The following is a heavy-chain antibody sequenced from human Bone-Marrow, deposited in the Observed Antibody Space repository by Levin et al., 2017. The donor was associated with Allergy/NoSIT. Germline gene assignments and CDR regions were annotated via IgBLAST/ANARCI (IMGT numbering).Heavy chain of an antibody. CDR3: ARISQARGCKTWFDP. J-gene: IGHJ5*02. CDR2: INQRGTA. D-gene: IGHD6-25*01. V-gene: IGHV4-4*02. Sequence: SETLSLTCDVSGVSIDTYNWWTWVRQPPGKGLQWIGQINQRGTASYNSSLRSRVLMSVDKSTNQFSLMVNSVTAADTAVYYCARISQARGCKTWFDPWGPGILVAVS. CDR1: GVSIDTYNW.